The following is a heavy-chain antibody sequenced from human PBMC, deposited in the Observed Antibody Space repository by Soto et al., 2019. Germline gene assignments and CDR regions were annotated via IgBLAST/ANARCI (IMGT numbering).Heavy chain of an antibody. CDR3: ARGNVVPLDY. Sequence: SETLSLTCAVSGGSISSVGYSLSWIRQPPGKGLEWIGYIYHSGSTYYNPSLKSRVTISVDRSKNQFSLKLSSVTAADTAVYYCARGNVVPLDYWGQGTLVTVSS. CDR2: IYHSGST. CDR1: GGSISSVGYS. V-gene: IGHV4-30-2*01. J-gene: IGHJ4*02. D-gene: IGHD2-21*01.